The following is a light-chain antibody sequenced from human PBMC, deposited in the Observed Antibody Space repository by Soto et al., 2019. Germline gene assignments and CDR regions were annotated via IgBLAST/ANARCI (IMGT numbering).Light chain of an antibody. CDR3: QQYEKWPPSIT. V-gene: IGKV3-15*01. Sequence: EIVLTQSPGTLSLSPVERATLSCRASQSVSSSYLAWYQHKPGQAPRLLIYGASTRATGISARFSGGGSGTEFTLTISSLQSEDFALYFCQQYEKWPPSITFGQGTRLEIK. CDR2: GAS. CDR1: QSVSSSY. J-gene: IGKJ5*01.